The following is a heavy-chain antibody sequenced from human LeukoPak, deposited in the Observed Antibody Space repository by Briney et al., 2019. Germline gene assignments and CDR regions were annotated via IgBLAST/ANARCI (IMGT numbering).Heavy chain of an antibody. CDR1: GGSISSHY. V-gene: IGHV4-59*11. D-gene: IGHD2-2*01. CDR2: IYYSGST. Sequence: SETLSLTCTVSGGSISSHYWSWIRQPPGKGLEWIGYIYYSGSTNYNPFLKSRVTISVDTSKNQFSLKLSSVTAADTAVYYCARVGIDCSSTSCLRKSPNYYYYMDVWGKGTTVTVSS. J-gene: IGHJ6*03. CDR3: ARVGIDCSSTSCLRKSPNYYYYMDV.